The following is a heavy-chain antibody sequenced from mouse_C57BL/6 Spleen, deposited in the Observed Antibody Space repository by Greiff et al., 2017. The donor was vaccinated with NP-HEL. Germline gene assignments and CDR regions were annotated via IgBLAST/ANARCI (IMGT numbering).Heavy chain of an antibody. CDR2: IDPNSGGT. CDR1: GYTFTSYW. V-gene: IGHV1-62-3*01. J-gene: IGHJ4*01. D-gene: IGHD3-2*02. Sequence: QVQLQQPGAELVKPGASVKLSCKASGYTFTSYWLHWVKQRPGRGLEWIGRIDPNSGGTKYNEKFKSKATLTVNNPSSTAYIQLSSLTSEDSAVYFCARGDRSGSVAIDYWGQGTSVTVSS. CDR3: ARGDRSGSVAIDY.